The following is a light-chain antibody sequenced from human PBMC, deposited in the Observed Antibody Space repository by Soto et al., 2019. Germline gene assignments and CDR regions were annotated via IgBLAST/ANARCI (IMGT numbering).Light chain of an antibody. CDR3: SSYTGSSTLV. V-gene: IGLV2-14*01. Sequence: QSALTQPASVSGSPGQSSTISCTGTSSDVGGYNYVSWYQQHPGKPPKLMIYDVSNRPSGVSNRFSGSKSGNTASLTISGLQAEDEADYYCSSYTGSSTLVFGGGTKLTVL. CDR2: DVS. CDR1: SSDVGGYNY. J-gene: IGLJ2*01.